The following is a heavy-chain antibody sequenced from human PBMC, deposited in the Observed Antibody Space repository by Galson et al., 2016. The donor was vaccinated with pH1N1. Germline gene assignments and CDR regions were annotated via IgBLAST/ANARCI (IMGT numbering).Heavy chain of an antibody. CDR1: RFTFSTYW. Sequence: SLRLSCAASRFTFSTYWMTWVRQAPGKGLEWVANIKQDGSQKYYVDSVKGRFTISRDNAKNSLNLQMNSLRAEDTAVYYCARKGLPDSWGQGTLVTVSS. CDR2: IKQDGSQK. J-gene: IGHJ5*01. V-gene: IGHV3-7*04. CDR3: ARKGLPDS.